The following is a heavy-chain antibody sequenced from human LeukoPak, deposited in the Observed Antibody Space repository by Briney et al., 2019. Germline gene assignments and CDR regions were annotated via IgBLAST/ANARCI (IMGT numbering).Heavy chain of an antibody. V-gene: IGHV3-23*01. CDR2: ITGTGGVT. J-gene: IGHJ4*02. CDR3: AKEVSGSGSYYGGNDY. D-gene: IGHD3-10*01. CDR1: GFTFSSYA. Sequence: GGSLRLSCAASGFTFSSYAMGLVRQAPGKGLEWLSAITGTGGVTYYADSVKGRFTISRDSSKTTLYLQMNSLRAEDTAVYYCAKEVSGSGSYYGGNDYWGQGTLVIVSS.